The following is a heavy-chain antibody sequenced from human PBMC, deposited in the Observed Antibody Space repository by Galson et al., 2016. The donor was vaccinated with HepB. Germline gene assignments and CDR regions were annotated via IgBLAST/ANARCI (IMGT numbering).Heavy chain of an antibody. V-gene: IGHV3-48*04. J-gene: IGHJ5*02. Sequence: SLRLSCADSGFTFNTYGMNWVRQAPGKGLEWISYISSASSIKYYADSVKGRFTISRDNARHSLYLEMNSLGGVDTAMYYCARDYVPGAWGQGVLVTVSS. CDR3: ARDYVPGA. CDR2: ISSASSIK. CDR1: GFTFNTYG. D-gene: IGHD3-10*01.